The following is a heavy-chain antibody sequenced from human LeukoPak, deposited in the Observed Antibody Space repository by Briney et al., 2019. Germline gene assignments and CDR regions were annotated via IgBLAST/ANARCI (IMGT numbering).Heavy chain of an antibody. J-gene: IGHJ4*02. CDR2: IIPIFGTA. V-gene: IGHV1-69*05. CDR1: GGTFSSYD. CDR3: ARDLSSLSD. Sequence: VASVKVSCKASGGTFSSYDISWVRQAPGQGLEWMGRIIPIFGTANYAQKFQGRVTITTDESTSTAYMELSSLRSEDTAVYYCARDLSSLSDWGQGTLVTVSS.